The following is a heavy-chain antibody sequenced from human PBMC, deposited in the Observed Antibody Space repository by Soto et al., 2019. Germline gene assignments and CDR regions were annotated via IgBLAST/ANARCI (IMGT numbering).Heavy chain of an antibody. V-gene: IGHV4-31*03. J-gene: IGHJ4*02. CDR3: ARASSSSAAADY. D-gene: IGHD6-6*01. CDR2: IYDTESA. CDR1: GESISSGGYY. Sequence: QVQLQESGPGLVKPSQTLSLTCNVSGESISSGGYYWSWIRHHPGKGLEWIGYIYDTESAYYNPSLKSRVTMSMDTSKSRFAMGLTSVTAADTAVYYCARASSSSAAADYWGQGILGTVSS.